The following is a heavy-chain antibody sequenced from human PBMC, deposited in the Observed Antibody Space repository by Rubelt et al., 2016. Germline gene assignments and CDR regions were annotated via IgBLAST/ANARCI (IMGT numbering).Heavy chain of an antibody. CDR1: GGSITSGNYH. CDR3: ARTAANWSGHYYFNF. J-gene: IGHJ4*02. V-gene: IGHV4-31*03. D-gene: IGHD3-3*01. CDR2: GFHHGGP. Sequence: QVQLQESGPGLVKPSQTLSLTCTVSGGSITSGNYHWNWIRRPPGKGLEWIGYGFHHGGPYYTPSPPSRANLSIDTSKNQFSLHLGSGTAADTAVYYCARTAANWSGHYYFNFWGQGTLVTVSS.